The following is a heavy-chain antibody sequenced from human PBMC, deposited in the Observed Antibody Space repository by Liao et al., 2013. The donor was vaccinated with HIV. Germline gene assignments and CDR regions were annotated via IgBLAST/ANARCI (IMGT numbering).Heavy chain of an antibody. CDR1: GGSFSVYY. CDR2: TNHSGST. Sequence: QVRLHQWGAGLLKPSETLSLSCAVYGGSFSVYYWSWIRQSPGKRLEWIGETNHSGSTNYNPSLKSRVTISIDTSKKQFYLKLYSVTAADTALYYCSRGNIRYESYFDYWGQGTLVTVSS. V-gene: IGHV4-34*01. J-gene: IGHJ4*02. CDR3: SRGNIRYESYFDY. D-gene: IGHD5-12*01.